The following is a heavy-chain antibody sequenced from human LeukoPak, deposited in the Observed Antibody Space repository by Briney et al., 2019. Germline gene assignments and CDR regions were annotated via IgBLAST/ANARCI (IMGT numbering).Heavy chain of an antibody. CDR1: GGSISSSSYY. CDR3: ARALLRYFDWFEDWFDP. D-gene: IGHD3-9*01. V-gene: IGHV4-39*07. J-gene: IGHJ5*02. CDR2: INHSGST. Sequence: SETLSLTCTVSGGSISSSSYYWGWIRQPPGKGLEWIGEINHSGSTNYNPSLKSRVTISVDTSKNQFSLKLSSVTAADTAVYYCARALLRYFDWFEDWFDPWGQGTLVTVSS.